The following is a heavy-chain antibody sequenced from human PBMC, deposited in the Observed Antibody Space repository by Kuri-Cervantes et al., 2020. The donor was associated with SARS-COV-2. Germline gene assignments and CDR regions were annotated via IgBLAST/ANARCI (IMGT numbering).Heavy chain of an antibody. D-gene: IGHD3-3*01. Sequence: SETLSLTCTVSGGSISSGSYYWSWIRQPAGKGLEWIGRIYTSGSTNYNPSLKSRVTISVDTSKNQFSLKLSSVTAADTAVNYCARGHWSGYSNAAEMGAFDIWGQGTMVTVSS. J-gene: IGHJ3*02. CDR2: IYTSGST. V-gene: IGHV4-61*02. CDR3: ARGHWSGYSNAAEMGAFDI. CDR1: GGSISSGSYY.